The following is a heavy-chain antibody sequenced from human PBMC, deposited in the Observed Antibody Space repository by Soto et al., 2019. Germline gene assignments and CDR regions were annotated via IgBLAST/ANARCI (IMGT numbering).Heavy chain of an antibody. CDR3: AKCSPRYSSGLKAYYFDY. CDR2: ISGSGGST. CDR1: GFNFHWYW. V-gene: IGHV3-23*01. J-gene: IGHJ4*02. Sequence: PGGSLRLSCAASGFNFHWYWMSWVRQAPGKGLEWVSVISGSGGSTYYADSVKGRFTISRDNSRNTLYLQMNSLRAEGTAVYYCAKCSPRYSSGLKAYYFDYWGQGTLVTVSS. D-gene: IGHD6-19*01.